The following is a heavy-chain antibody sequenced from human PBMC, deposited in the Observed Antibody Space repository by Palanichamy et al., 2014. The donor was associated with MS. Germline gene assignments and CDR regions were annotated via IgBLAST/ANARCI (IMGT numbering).Heavy chain of an antibody. D-gene: IGHD3-22*01. CDR2: IYYSGST. J-gene: IGHJ4*02. Sequence: QVQLQESGPGLVKPSQTLSLTCTVSGGSISSGDYYWSWIRQPPGKGLDWIGYIYYSGSTYYNPSPKSRVTISVDTSKNQFSLKLSSVTAADTAVYYCARDPRRYDSSGYSTFTFDYWGQGTLVTVSS. V-gene: IGHV4-30-4*08. CDR1: GGSISSGDYY. CDR3: ARDPRRYDSSGYSTFTFDY.